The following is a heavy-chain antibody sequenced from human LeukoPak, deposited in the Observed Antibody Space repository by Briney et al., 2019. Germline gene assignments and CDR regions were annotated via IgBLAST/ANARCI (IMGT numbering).Heavy chain of an antibody. CDR1: GFTFTYXA. J-gene: IGHJ4*02. D-gene: IGHD4-11*01. V-gene: IGHV3-23*01. Sequence: PGGSLRLSCAASGFTFTYXAXXWVRQAPXXXXXWVSAXSXSXGSTXXXXSVXXXFXXSRDNSKNTLYLQMNSLRAEDTAIYYCAKAGDYSYFDYWGQGTLVTVSS. CDR2: XSXSXGST. CDR3: AKAGDYSYFDY.